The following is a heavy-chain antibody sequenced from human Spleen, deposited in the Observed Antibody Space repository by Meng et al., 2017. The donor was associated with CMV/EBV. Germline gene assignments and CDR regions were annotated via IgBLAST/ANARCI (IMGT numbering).Heavy chain of an antibody. CDR1: GGSFSGYY. CDR3: ARGVGALRY. J-gene: IGHJ4*02. D-gene: IGHD3-3*01. CDR2: INHSGST. Sequence: QVQLQKWGAGLFKPSETLSLTCAVYGGSFSGYYWSWIRQPPGKGLEWIGEINHSGSTNYNPSLKSRVTISVDTSKNQFSLKLSSVTAADTAVYYCARGVGALRYWGQGTLVTVSS. V-gene: IGHV4-34*01.